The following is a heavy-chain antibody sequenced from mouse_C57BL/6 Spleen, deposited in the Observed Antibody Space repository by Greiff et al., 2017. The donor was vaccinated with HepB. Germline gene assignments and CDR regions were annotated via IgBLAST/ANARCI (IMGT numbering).Heavy chain of an antibody. Sequence: VQLQQSGAELMKPGASVKLSCKATGYTFTGYWIEWVKQRPGHGLEWIGEILPGSGSTNYNEKFKGKATFTADTSSNTAYMQLRSLTTEDSAIYYCARESIYYSNPFAYWGQGTLVTVSA. V-gene: IGHV1-9*01. CDR2: ILPGSGST. CDR3: ARESIYYSNPFAY. J-gene: IGHJ3*01. CDR1: GYTFTGYW. D-gene: IGHD2-5*01.